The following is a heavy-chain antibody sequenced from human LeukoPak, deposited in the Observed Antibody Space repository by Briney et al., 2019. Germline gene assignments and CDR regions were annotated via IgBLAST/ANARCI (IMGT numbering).Heavy chain of an antibody. V-gene: IGHV3-7*01. CDR3: AKTWAPSEWLPFDY. CDR1: GFTFSSYW. CDR2: IKQDGSEK. J-gene: IGHJ4*02. D-gene: IGHD6-19*01. Sequence: PGGSLRLSCAASGFTFSSYWMSWVRQAPGKGLEWVANIKQDGSEKYYVDSVKGRFTISRDNAKNSLYLQMNSLRAEDTAVYYCAKTWAPSEWLPFDYWGQGTLVTVSS.